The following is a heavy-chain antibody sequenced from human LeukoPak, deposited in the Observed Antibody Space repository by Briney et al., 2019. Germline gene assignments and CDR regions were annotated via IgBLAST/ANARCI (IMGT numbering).Heavy chain of an antibody. V-gene: IGHV1-2*06. CDR2: INPNSGGT. D-gene: IGHD2-2*01. CDR1: GYTFTGYY. J-gene: IGHJ4*02. Sequence: ASVKVSCKASGYTFTGYYMHWVRQAPGQGLEWMGRINPNSGGTNYAQKFQGRVTMTRDTSISTVYMELSSLISDDTAVYYCARDQHYATDYWGQGTLVTVYS. CDR3: ARDQHYATDY.